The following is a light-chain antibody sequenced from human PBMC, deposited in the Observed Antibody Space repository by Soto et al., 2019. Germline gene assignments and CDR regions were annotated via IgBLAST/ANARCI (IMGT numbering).Light chain of an antibody. Sequence: DIMMTQSPSSLSASEGDRVTITCRASQSISVYLSWYQQKPGKAPKLLIYAASSLQSGVPSRFSGSGSGTDFTLTISSLQPEDFATYYCQQSYSTPETFGQGTKVDIK. V-gene: IGKV1-39*01. J-gene: IGKJ1*01. CDR3: QQSYSTPET. CDR1: QSISVY. CDR2: AAS.